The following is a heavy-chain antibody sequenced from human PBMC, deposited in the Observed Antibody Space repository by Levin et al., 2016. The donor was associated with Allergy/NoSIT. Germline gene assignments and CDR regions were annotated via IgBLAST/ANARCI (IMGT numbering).Heavy chain of an antibody. CDR2: IRSRAYGGTT. CDR3: TRWVGTEAFDI. D-gene: IGHD4-23*01. CDR1: RFTFGDYA. V-gene: IGHV3-49*04. Sequence: GESLKISCTASRFTFGDYAMAWVRQAPGKGLDWVGFIRSRAYGGTTEYAASVKGRFTISRDDSKSIAYLQMNSLKAEDTAVYYCTRWVGTEAFDIWGQGTMVTVS. J-gene: IGHJ3*02.